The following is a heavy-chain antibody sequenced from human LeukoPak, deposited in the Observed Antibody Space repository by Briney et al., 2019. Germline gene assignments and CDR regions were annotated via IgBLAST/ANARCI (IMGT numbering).Heavy chain of an antibody. CDR1: GFTFSTYW. CDR3: ARDFFPIVDSTWYEIGY. CDR2: IKQDGSEK. Sequence: GGSLRLSCAVSGFTFSTYWMSWVRQAPGKGLEWVANIKQDGSEKYYVDPVKGRFTISRDNAKNSLYLQMNSLRAEDTAVYYCARDFFPIVDSTWYEIGYWGQGTLVTVSS. D-gene: IGHD2-21*01. V-gene: IGHV3-7*01. J-gene: IGHJ4*02.